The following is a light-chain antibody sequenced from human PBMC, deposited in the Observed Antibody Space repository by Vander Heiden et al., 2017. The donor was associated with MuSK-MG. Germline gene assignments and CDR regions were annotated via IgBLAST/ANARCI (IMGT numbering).Light chain of an antibody. CDR1: QSLLQSNGYNF. J-gene: IGKJ2*01. CDR3: KQALQTPFT. CDR2: LGS. V-gene: IGKV2-28*01. Sequence: DIVMTQSPLSLPVTPGEPASISCRSSQSLLQSNGYNFLDWYLQKPGQSPQLLIYLGSNRAAGVPDRFSGSGVGTDFTLKISRVEAEDVGVYYCKQALQTPFTFGQGTKVDIK.